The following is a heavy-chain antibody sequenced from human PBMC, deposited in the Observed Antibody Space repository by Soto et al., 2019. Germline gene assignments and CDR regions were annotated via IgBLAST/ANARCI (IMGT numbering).Heavy chain of an antibody. CDR3: ARADTNYYYYGIDG. CDR1: GYTFTSYG. CDR2: ISAYNGNT. Sequence: ASVKVSCKASGYTFTSYGISWVRQAPGQGLEWMGWISAYNGNTNYAQKLQGRVTMTTDTSTSTAYMELRSLRSDDTAVYYCARADTNYYYYGIDGWGQGSTDTCSS. V-gene: IGHV1-18*01. J-gene: IGHJ6*02.